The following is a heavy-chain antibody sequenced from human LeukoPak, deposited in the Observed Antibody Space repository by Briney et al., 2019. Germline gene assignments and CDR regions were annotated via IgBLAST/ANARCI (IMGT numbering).Heavy chain of an antibody. CDR1: GASISSSY. CDR2: IYYSGNT. J-gene: IGHJ3*02. Sequence: SETQSLTCTVSGASISSSYWSWIRQPPGKGLEWIGYIYYSGNTNHNPSLKSRVTMSVNTSKNQFSLKLSSVTAADTAVYYCARDTMVNYGLDIWGQGTMVTVSS. CDR3: ARDTMVNYGLDI. V-gene: IGHV4-59*01. D-gene: IGHD3-10*01.